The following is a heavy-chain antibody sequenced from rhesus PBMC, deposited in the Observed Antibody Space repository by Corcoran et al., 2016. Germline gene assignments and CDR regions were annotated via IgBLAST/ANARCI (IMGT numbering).Heavy chain of an antibody. V-gene: IGHV3S22*01. CDR3: SRATAGIFFDY. CDR2: FKNKANGGTA. D-gene: IGHD1-1*01. Sequence: EVQLVESGGGLVQPGGSLRLSCEASGFTFSDNYMTWVRQATGKGPEWVGFFKNKANGGTAEYPASVKGRFTTSRDDSKSIASLQMNSLTTEDTAVYYCSRATAGIFFDYWGQGVLVTVSS. CDR1: GFTFSDNY. J-gene: IGHJ4*01.